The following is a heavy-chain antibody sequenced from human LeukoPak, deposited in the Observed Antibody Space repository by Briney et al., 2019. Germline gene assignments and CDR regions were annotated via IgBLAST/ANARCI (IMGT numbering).Heavy chain of an antibody. Sequence: PSETLSLTCTVSGGSISSSSYYWGWIRQPPGKGLEWIGSIYYSGSTYYNPSLKSRVTISVDTSKNQFSLKLSSVTAADTAVYYCARKYYGSGSYYKGINFDYWGQGTLVTVSS. CDR3: ARKYYGSGSYYKGINFDY. D-gene: IGHD3-10*01. CDR1: GGSISSSSYY. J-gene: IGHJ4*02. CDR2: IYYSGST. V-gene: IGHV4-39*01.